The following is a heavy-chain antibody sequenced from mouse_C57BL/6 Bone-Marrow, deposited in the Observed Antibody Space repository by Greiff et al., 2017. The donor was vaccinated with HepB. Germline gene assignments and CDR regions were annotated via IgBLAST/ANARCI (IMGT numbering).Heavy chain of an antibody. CDR2: ISSGGSYT. D-gene: IGHD2-12*01. CDR3: ARQDSYFDY. J-gene: IGHJ2*01. V-gene: IGHV5-6*01. CDR1: GFTFSSYG. Sequence: EVQLVESGGDLVKPGGSLKLSCAASGFTFSSYGMSWVRQTPDKRLEWVATISSGGSYTYYPDSVKGRFTISRDNAKNTLYLQMSSLKSEDPAMYYCARQDSYFDYWGQGTTLTVSS.